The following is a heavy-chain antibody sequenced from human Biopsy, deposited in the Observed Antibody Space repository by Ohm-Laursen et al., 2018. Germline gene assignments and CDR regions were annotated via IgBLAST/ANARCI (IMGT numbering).Heavy chain of an antibody. V-gene: IGHV3-9*01. Sequence: SLRLSCAASGFTFADYAMHWVWQAPGTGLEWVSGITWNSGSIGYADSVKGRFSIFRDNAKHSLYLQINSLRAEDTALYYCAKDLGQVTAAIGYWGQGTLVTVSS. D-gene: IGHD2-21*02. CDR2: ITWNSGSI. CDR1: GFTFADYA. CDR3: AKDLGQVTAAIGY. J-gene: IGHJ4*02.